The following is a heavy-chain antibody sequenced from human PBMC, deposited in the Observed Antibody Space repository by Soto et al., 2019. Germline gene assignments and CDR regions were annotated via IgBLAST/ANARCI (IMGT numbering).Heavy chain of an antibody. V-gene: IGHV3-66*01. CDR2: IYRGGNT. CDR1: GFIVSSNY. Sequence: EVQLVESGGGLVQPGGSLRLSCAASGFIVSSNYMSWVRQAPGKGLEWVSVIYRGGNTYYADSVKGRFTISRDNSKNTLYLQMNSLRAEDTAVYYCARDPNSEVHYWGQGSLVTVSS. J-gene: IGHJ4*02. CDR3: ARDPNSEVHY. D-gene: IGHD3-10*01.